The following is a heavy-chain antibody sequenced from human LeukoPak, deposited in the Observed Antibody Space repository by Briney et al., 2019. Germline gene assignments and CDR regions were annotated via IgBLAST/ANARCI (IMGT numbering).Heavy chain of an antibody. D-gene: IGHD3-10*01. Sequence: GGSLRLSCAASGFTFSSYGMSWVRQAPGKGLEWVSAISGSGGSTYYADSVKGRFTISRDNSKNTLYLQMNSLRAEDTAVYYCAKDDPRSGSYPNWFDPWGQGTLVTVSS. CDR2: ISGSGGST. J-gene: IGHJ5*02. CDR1: GFTFSSYG. V-gene: IGHV3-23*01. CDR3: AKDDPRSGSYPNWFDP.